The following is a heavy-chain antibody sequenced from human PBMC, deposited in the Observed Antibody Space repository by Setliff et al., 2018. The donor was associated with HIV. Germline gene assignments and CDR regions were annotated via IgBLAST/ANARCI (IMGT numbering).Heavy chain of an antibody. J-gene: IGHJ3*02. CDR1: GYSFTSYW. V-gene: IGHV5-51*01. CDR2: IYPGDSET. CDR3: ARHLQIVSTYYYDSSGPDAFDI. Sequence: GESLKPSCKGSGYSFTSYWIGWVRQMPGKRLEWMVIIYPGDSETRYSPSFQGQVTISADKSISTAYLQWSSLKASDTAMYYCARHLQIVSTYYYDSSGPDAFDIWGQGTMVTVSS. D-gene: IGHD3-22*01.